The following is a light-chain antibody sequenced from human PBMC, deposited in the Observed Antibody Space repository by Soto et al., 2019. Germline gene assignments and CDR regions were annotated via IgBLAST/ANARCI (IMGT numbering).Light chain of an antibody. Sequence: QSALTQPPSASGSPGQSVTISCTGTSSDVGGYNYVSWYQQHPGKAPKLMIYEVSKRPSRVPDRFSGSKSGNTASLTVSGLQAEDEADYYCSSYAGSNNFEVVFGGGTKLTVL. CDR3: SSYAGSNNFEVV. J-gene: IGLJ2*01. CDR1: SSDVGGYNY. CDR2: EVS. V-gene: IGLV2-8*01.